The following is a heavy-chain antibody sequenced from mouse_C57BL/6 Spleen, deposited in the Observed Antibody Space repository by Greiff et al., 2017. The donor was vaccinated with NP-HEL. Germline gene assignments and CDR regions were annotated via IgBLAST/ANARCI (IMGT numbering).Heavy chain of an antibody. V-gene: IGHV5-9-1*02. J-gene: IGHJ1*03. CDR1: GFTFSSYA. CDR3: TTCGDDYDVNWYFDV. Sequence: EVQLVESGEGLVKPGGSLKLSCAASGFTFSSYAMSWVRQTPEKRLEWVAYISSGGDYIYYADTVKGRFTISRDNARNTLYLQMSSLKSEDTAMYYCTTCGDDYDVNWYFDVWGTGTTVTVSS. D-gene: IGHD2-4*01. CDR2: ISSGGDYI.